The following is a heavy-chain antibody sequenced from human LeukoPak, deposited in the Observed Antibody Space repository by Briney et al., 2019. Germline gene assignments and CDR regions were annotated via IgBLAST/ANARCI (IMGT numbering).Heavy chain of an antibody. J-gene: IGHJ4*02. Sequence: ATVKLSCKTSGYTFTSHGISWVRQPPGPGLEWMGWISTSKGDTNYAQTFKSRLTMTTDRSTYTAYMELRSLSSDDTAVYYCARNWPTVITDYWGQGTLVTVPS. CDR2: ISTSKGDT. D-gene: IGHD4-11*01. CDR3: ARNWPTVITDY. V-gene: IGHV1-18*01. CDR1: GYTFTSHG.